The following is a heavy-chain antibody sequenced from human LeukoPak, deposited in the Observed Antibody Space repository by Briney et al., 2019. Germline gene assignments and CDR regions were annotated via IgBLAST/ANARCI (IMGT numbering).Heavy chain of an antibody. V-gene: IGHV3-23*01. CDR2: ISGSGGST. D-gene: IGHD6-13*01. CDR1: GFTFSSYA. Sequence: PGGSLRLSCAASGFTFSSYAMSWVRQAPGKGLEWVSAISGSGGSTYYADSVKGRFTISRDNSKNTLYLQMNSLRAEGTAVYYCAKDMKVAAAGPHYFDYWGQGTLVTVSS. CDR3: AKDMKVAAAGPHYFDY. J-gene: IGHJ4*02.